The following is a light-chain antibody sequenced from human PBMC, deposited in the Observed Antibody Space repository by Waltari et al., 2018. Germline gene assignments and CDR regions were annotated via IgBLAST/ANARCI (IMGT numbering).Light chain of an antibody. CDR3: AAWDASRNGWV. CDR1: DSNIARNS. CDR2: RNN. J-gene: IGLJ3*02. V-gene: IGLV1-44*01. Sequence: QSVLTQPPSASGTPGQTVTISCSGGDSNIARNSVNWYQKFPGAAPKLLIFRNNQRPSGGPDRFSGSKSGASAALAISALQSEDESDYFCAAWDASRNGWVFGEGTRVAVL.